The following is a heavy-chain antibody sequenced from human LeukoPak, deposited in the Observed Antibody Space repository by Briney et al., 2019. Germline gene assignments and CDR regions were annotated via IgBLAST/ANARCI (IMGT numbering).Heavy chain of an antibody. Sequence: GASVKVSCKASGYTFTSYAMSWVRQAPGQGLEWMGWINTNTGNPTYAQGFTGRFVFSLDTSVSTAYLQISSLKAEDTAVYYCARELVGATTTSSLGFDYWGQGTLVTVSS. J-gene: IGHJ4*02. CDR1: GYTFTSYA. V-gene: IGHV7-4-1*02. D-gene: IGHD1-26*01. CDR2: INTNTGNP. CDR3: ARELVGATTTSSLGFDY.